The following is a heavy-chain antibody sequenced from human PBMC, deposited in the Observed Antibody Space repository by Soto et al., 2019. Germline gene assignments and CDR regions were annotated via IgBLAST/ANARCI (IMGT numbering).Heavy chain of an antibody. CDR3: ARGGFSAADESDWFDP. CDR2: IFYNGRT. CDR1: GGSISSPTYY. D-gene: IGHD5-12*01. Sequence: QVPLQEPGPGLVKPSETLSLTCSVSGGSISSPTYYWGWVRRAPGGGPEWIGNIFYNGRTDYNPSLQSRFSISVDTYETQFYLRLASVTAADTAVYYCARGGFSAADESDWFDPWGHGTLVTVS. V-gene: IGHV4-39*02. J-gene: IGHJ5*02.